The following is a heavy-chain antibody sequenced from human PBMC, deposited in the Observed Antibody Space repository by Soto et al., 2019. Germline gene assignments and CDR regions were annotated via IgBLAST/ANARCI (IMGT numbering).Heavy chain of an antibody. V-gene: IGHV3-48*02. J-gene: IGHJ6*02. CDR1: GFTFSSYG. D-gene: IGHD3-16*01. CDR2: IRSSSSTI. Sequence: EVQLVESGGGLVQPGGSLRLSCAASGFTFSSYGMHWVRQAPGKGLEWVADIRSSSSTIYYADSVKGRFTISRDNAKTTLYLQSNSLRDEDMAVYYCARDFASWGTAARITYYYYYGIDVWGQGTMVTVSS. CDR3: ARDFASWGTAARITYYYYYGIDV.